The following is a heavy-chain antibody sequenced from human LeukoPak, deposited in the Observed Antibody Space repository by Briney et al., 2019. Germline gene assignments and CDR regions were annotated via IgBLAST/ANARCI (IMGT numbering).Heavy chain of an antibody. CDR2: ISYDGSNK. V-gene: IGHV3-30*18. CDR1: GFTFSSYG. D-gene: IGHD1-20*01. CDR3: AKDLSPGITGTTGY. J-gene: IGHJ4*02. Sequence: GGSLRLSCAASGFTFSSYGMHWVRQAPGKGLEGVAVISYDGSNKYYADSVKGRFTISRDNSKNTLYLQMNSLRAEDTAVYYCAKDLSPGITGTTGYWGQGTLVTVSS.